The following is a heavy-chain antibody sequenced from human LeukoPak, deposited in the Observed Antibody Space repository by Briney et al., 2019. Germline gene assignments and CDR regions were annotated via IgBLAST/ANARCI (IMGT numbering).Heavy chain of an antibody. CDR1: GYTFTGYY. V-gene: IGHV1-2*02. Sequence: ASVKVSCKASGYTFTGYYMHWVRQAPGQGLEWMGWINPNSGGTNYAQKFQGRVTMTRDTSISTAYMELSRLRSDDTAVYYCARVAIVGATIDYWGQGTLVTVSS. CDR2: INPNSGGT. D-gene: IGHD1-26*01. J-gene: IGHJ4*02. CDR3: ARVAIVGATIDY.